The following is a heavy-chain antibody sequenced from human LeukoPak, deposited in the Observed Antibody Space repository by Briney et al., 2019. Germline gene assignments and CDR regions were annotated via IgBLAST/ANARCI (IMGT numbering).Heavy chain of an antibody. J-gene: IGHJ5*02. CDR1: GYTFTSYG. V-gene: IGHV1-18*01. Sequence: ASVKVSCKASGYTFTSYGISWVRQAPGQGLEWMGWISAYNGNTNYAQKLQGRITMTTDSSTRTAYMELRSLRSDDTAVYYCARVFEVRPTTSPLSGYSSGWSYWFDPWGQGTLVTVSS. CDR2: ISAYNGNT. CDR3: ARVFEVRPTTSPLSGYSSGWSYWFDP. D-gene: IGHD6-19*01.